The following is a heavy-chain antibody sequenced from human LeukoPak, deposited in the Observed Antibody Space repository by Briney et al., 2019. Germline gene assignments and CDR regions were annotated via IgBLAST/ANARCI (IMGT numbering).Heavy chain of an antibody. Sequence: GGSLRLSCVVSGFNFNNYAMSWVRQAPGKGLEWVSVFRGSGGFTHYADSVKGRFTISGDNSKNTVYLQMNSLRAEDTAVYYCARDSPGLYPFDTWGQGTLVTVSS. D-gene: IGHD2-15*01. CDR1: GFNFNNYA. J-gene: IGHJ4*02. V-gene: IGHV3-23*01. CDR2: FRGSGGFT. CDR3: ARDSPGLYPFDT.